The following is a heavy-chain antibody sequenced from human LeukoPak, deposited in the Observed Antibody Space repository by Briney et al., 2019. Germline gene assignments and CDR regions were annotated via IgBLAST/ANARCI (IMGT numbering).Heavy chain of an antibody. CDR1: GYTFINFA. CDR2: IIPIFGTA. CDR3: ATGYDSNY. J-gene: IGHJ4*02. V-gene: IGHV1-69*05. D-gene: IGHD3-22*01. Sequence: ASVKVSCKASGYTFINFAISWVRQAPGQGLEWMGGIIPIFGTANYAQKFQGRVAITTDESSSTAYMELSSLRSEDTAVYYCATGYDSNYWGQGTLVTVSS.